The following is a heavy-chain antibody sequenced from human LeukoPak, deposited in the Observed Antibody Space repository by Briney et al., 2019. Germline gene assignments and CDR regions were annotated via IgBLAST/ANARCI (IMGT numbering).Heavy chain of an antibody. J-gene: IGHJ4*02. CDR2: ISGSGGST. CDR1: GFTFSSYA. CDR3: AKGRGVREAYGSKDY. V-gene: IGHV3-23*01. Sequence: PGGSLRLSCAASGFTFSSYAMSWVRQAPGKGLEWVSAISGSGGSTYYADSVKGRFTISRDNSKNTLYLQMNSLRAEDTAVYYCAKGRGVREAYGSKDYWGQGTLVTVSS. D-gene: IGHD3-10*01.